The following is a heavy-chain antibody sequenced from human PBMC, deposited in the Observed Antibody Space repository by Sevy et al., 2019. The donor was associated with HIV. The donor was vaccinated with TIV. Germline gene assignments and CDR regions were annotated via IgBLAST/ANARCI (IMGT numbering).Heavy chain of an antibody. J-gene: IGHJ4*02. CDR2: ISNDGTHT. V-gene: IGHV3-74*01. D-gene: IGHD3-22*01. CDR1: GFTFSNYW. CDR3: ASDTNGYFDLDY. Sequence: GGSLRLSCAVSGFTFSNYWMHWVRQVPGKGLVWVSRISNDGTHTSEADSVKGRFTISRDNAKNTLYLQMNSLRAEDTAVYYCASDTNGYFDLDYWGQGVLVTVSS.